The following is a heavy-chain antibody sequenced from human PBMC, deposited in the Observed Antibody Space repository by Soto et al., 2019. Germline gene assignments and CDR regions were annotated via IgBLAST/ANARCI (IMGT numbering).Heavy chain of an antibody. CDR2: IYFNGNT. CDR3: ASVTFGGIVLAH. J-gene: IGHJ4*02. Sequence: SETLSLTCTVSAASFSKYYWTWIRQSPGKGLEWIGYIYFNGNTKYNPSLEGRLTISIDTSKKEFSLKLASVTAADAAVYYCASVTFGGIVLAHWGQGTLVTVSS. D-gene: IGHD3-16*01. CDR1: AASFSKYY. V-gene: IGHV4-59*01.